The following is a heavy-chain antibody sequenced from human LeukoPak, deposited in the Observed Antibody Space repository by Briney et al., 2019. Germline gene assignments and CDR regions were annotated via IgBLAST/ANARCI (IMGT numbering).Heavy chain of an antibody. V-gene: IGHV4-59*01. CDR1: GGSISSYY. D-gene: IGHD5-24*01. Sequence: PSETLSLTCTVSGGSISSYYWSWIRQPPGKGLEWIGYIYYSGSTNYNPSLKSRVTISVDTSKNQFSLKLSSVTAADTAVYYCARLDGYNIIFDYWGQRTLVTVSS. J-gene: IGHJ4*02. CDR2: IYYSGST. CDR3: ARLDGYNIIFDY.